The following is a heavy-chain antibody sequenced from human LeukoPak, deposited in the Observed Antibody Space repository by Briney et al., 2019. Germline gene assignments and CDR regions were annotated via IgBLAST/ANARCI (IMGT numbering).Heavy chain of an antibody. CDR2: INHSGST. D-gene: IGHD3-3*02. CDR3: ARVSRRGKIDP. J-gene: IGHJ5*02. Sequence: PSETLSLTCAVYGGSFGGYYWRWIRQPPGKGLGWIGEINHSGSTNYNPSLKSRVTISVDTSKNQFSLKLSSVTAADTAVYYCARVSRRGKIDPWGQGTLVTVSS. CDR1: GGSFGGYY. V-gene: IGHV4-34*01.